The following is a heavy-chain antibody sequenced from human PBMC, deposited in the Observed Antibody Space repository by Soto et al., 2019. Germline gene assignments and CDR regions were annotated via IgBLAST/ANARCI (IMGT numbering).Heavy chain of an antibody. CDR1: GGSISSGGYY. CDR2: IYYSGST. V-gene: IGHV4-31*03. D-gene: IGHD4-17*01. CDR3: AREKLDYGDSHGVCAFDI. J-gene: IGHJ3*02. Sequence: SETLSLTCTVSGGSISSGGYYWSWIRQHPGKGLEWIGYIYYSGSTYYNPSLKSRVTISVDTSKNQFSLKLSSVTAADTAVYYCAREKLDYGDSHGVCAFDIWGQGTMVTVSS.